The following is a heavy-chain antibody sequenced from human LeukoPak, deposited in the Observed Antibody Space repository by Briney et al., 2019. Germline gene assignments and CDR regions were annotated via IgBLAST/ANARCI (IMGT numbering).Heavy chain of an antibody. CDR2: INAGHGNT. CDR1: GYTFTSYA. J-gene: IGHJ4*02. Sequence: ASVKVSCKASGYTFTSYAMHWLRQAPGQRLEWMGWINAGHGNTKYSQKFQGRVTITRDTSASTAYMELSSLRSEDTAVYYCASPGQGYYDSSGLGWGQGTLVTVSS. D-gene: IGHD3-22*01. CDR3: ASPGQGYYDSSGLG. V-gene: IGHV1-3*01.